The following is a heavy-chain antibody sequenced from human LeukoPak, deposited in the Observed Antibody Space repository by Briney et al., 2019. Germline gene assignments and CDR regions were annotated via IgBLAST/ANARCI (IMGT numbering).Heavy chain of an antibody. CDR2: INPSGGST. J-gene: IGHJ5*02. D-gene: IGHD6-19*01. Sequence: ASVKVSCKASGYTFTNYYMHWVRQAPGQGLEWMGIINPSGGSTNYAQKLQGRVTMTTDTSTSTAYMELRSLRSDDTAVYYCTRDPALAGTNLGWFDPWGQGTLVTVSS. CDR1: GYTFTNYY. V-gene: IGHV1-46*01. CDR3: TRDPALAGTNLGWFDP.